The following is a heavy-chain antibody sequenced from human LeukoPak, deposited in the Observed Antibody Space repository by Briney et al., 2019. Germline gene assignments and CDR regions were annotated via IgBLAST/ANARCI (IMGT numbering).Heavy chain of an antibody. CDR3: ARHRIPAADGAFDI. CDR1: GGSISSSSYY. Sequence: SSEPLSLTCTVSGGSISSSSYYWGWIRQPPGKGLEWIGSIYYSGSTYYSPSFKSRVTISVDTSKNQFPLKLNSVTAADTAVYYCARHRIPAADGAFDIWGQGTMVTVSS. D-gene: IGHD6-13*01. J-gene: IGHJ3*02. CDR2: IYYSGST. V-gene: IGHV4-39*01.